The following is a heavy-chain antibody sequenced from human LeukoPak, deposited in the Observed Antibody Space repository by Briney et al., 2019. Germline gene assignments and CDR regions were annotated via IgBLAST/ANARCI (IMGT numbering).Heavy chain of an antibody. CDR3: AREPSGDYFDY. J-gene: IGHJ4*02. V-gene: IGHV3-7*03. Sequence: GGSLRVSCAASGFTFSSDWMSWVRQAPGKGLEWVANIKQDGSDKYYADSVKGRFTISRDNAKTLLYLQINSLRAEDTAVYHCAREPSGDYFDYWGQGTLVTVSS. D-gene: IGHD4-17*01. CDR1: GFTFSSDW. CDR2: IKQDGSDK.